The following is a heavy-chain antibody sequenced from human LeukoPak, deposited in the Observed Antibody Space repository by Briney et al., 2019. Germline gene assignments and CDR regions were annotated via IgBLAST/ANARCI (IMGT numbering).Heavy chain of an antibody. V-gene: IGHV1-58*01. D-gene: IGHD5-18*01. Sequence: SVKVSCKASGFTFTSSAVQWVRQARGQSLEWIGWIVFGSGNTNYAQKFQERVTITRDMSTSTAYMELSSLRSEDTAVYYRAKDLYGYGGYCFEYWGQGTLVIVSS. CDR3: AKDLYGYGGYCFEY. J-gene: IGHJ4*02. CDR2: IVFGSGNT. CDR1: GFTFTSSA.